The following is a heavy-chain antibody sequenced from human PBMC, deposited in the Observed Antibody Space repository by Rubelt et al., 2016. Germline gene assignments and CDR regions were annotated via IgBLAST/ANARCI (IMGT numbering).Heavy chain of an antibody. CDR3: ARDGGEVYCSGGSCYSYLYFDY. D-gene: IGHD2-15*01. J-gene: IGHJ4*02. CDR1: GGTFSSYA. CDR2: IIPIFGTA. Sequence: QVQLVQSGAEVKKPESSVTVSCKASGGTFSSYAISWVRQAPGQGLEWMGGIIPIFGTANYAQKFQGRVTITADESTSTAYMELSSLRSEDTAVYYGARDGGEVYCSGGSCYSYLYFDYWGQGTLVSVSS. V-gene: IGHV1-69*01.